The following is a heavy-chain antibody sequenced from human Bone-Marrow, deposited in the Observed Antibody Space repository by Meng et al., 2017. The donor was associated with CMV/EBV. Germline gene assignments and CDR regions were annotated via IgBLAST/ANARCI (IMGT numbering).Heavy chain of an antibody. Sequence: ETLSLTCAASGFTFSSYAMSWVRQAPGKGLEWVSAMSGGVTSTYYADSVKGRFTISRDNAKNTLYLQMNSLRAEDTAVYYCARGAYIVLMVYAIEPRLYGMDVWGQGTTVTVSS. CDR1: GFTFSSYA. V-gene: IGHV3-23*01. CDR2: MSGGVTST. D-gene: IGHD2-8*01. J-gene: IGHJ6*02. CDR3: ARGAYIVLMVYAIEPRLYGMDV.